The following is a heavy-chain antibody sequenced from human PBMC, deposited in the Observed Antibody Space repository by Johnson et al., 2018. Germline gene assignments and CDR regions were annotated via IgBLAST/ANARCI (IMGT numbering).Heavy chain of an antibody. CDR1: GYTFTSYD. Sequence: QVQLVQSGAEVKKPGASVKVCCKASGYTFTSYDINWVRQATGQGLDWMGWMNPNSGNTGYAQKVQGRVPITRNTPISTANMKRSSRRSEDTAVYYCAQDVTAMDTYYYYYMYVWGKGTTVIVSS. CDR3: AQDVTAMDTYYYYYMYV. J-gene: IGHJ6*03. V-gene: IGHV1-8*01. CDR2: MNPNSGNT. D-gene: IGHD5-18*01.